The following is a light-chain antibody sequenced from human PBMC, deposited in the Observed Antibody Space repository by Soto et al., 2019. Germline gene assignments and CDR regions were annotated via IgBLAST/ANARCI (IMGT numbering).Light chain of an antibody. CDR2: GVS. V-gene: IGKV3-20*01. Sequence: IVLTQSPATLALSTGERGTLSCRASQSVTSNSLAWYQPRPGQAPRLLIHGVSSRSTGIPDRFSGSGSGTDFTLTISGLGPEEFAVFDCQQYAVSPLTFGQGTRLEIK. CDR1: QSVTSNS. CDR3: QQYAVSPLT. J-gene: IGKJ5*01.